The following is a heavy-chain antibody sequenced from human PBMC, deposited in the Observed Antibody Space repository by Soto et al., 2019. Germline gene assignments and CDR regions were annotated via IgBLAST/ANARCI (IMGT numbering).Heavy chain of an antibody. CDR1: GFAFNTYA. V-gene: IGHV3-23*01. Sequence: EVQLLESGGGLVQPGGSLRLSCAASGFAFNTYAMDWVRQAPGKGLEWVSSISGSGDRTYYADSVKSRFTTSIDNSVTTLYLEINSLRAEDTAVYYCANSDRGGSGNSNFWGQGTLVTVSS. CDR3: ANSDRGGSGNSNF. CDR2: ISGSGDRT. J-gene: IGHJ4*02. D-gene: IGHD3-10*01.